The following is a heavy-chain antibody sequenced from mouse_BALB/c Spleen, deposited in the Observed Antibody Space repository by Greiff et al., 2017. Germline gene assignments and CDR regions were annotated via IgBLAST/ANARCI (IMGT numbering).Heavy chain of an antibody. CDR2: ISSGGSYT. CDR1: GFTFSSYA. J-gene: IGHJ4*01. CDR3: AREGTGTGAMDY. Sequence: EVKLVESGGGLVKPGGSLKLSCAASGFTFSSYAMSWVRQSPEKRLEWVTEISSGGSYTYYPDTVTGRFTISRDNAKNTLYLEMSSLRSEDTAMYYCAREGTGTGAMDYWGQGTSVTVSS. D-gene: IGHD4-1*01. V-gene: IGHV5-9-4*01.